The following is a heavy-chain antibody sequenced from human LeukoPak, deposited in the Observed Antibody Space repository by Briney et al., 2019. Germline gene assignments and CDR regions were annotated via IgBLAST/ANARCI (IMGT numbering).Heavy chain of an antibody. V-gene: IGHV3-23*01. D-gene: IGHD6-19*01. CDR2: ISGSGGST. Sequence: GGSLRLSCAASGFTFSSYAMSWVRQAPGKGLEWVSAISGSGGSTYYADSVKGRFTISRDNSKNTLCLQMNSLRAEDMAVYYCAKDRYPGIAVAGNFDYWGQGTLVTVSS. CDR3: AKDRYPGIAVAGNFDY. J-gene: IGHJ4*02. CDR1: GFTFSSYA.